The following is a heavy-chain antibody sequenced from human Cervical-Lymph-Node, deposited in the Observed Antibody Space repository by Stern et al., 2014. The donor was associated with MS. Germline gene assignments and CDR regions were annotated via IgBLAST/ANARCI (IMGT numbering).Heavy chain of an antibody. J-gene: IGHJ4*02. Sequence: QLVESGGGLVQPGRSLRLSCAASGFTFDDYAMHWVRQAPGKGLEWVSGITWNSVSVGYADSVKGRFTISRDNAKNSLYLQMNSLRGGDTALYYCAKGSGGSGYYPVALDYWGQGTLVTVSS. CDR3: AKGSGGSGYYPVALDY. D-gene: IGHD3-3*01. CDR1: GFTFDDYA. V-gene: IGHV3-9*01. CDR2: ITWNSVSV.